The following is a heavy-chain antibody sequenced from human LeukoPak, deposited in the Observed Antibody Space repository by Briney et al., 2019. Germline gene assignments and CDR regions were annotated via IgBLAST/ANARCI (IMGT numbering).Heavy chain of an antibody. Sequence: AASVKVSCKASGYTFTGYYMHWVRQAPGQGLEWMGGIIPIFGTANYAQKFQGRVTITTDESTSTAYMELSSLRSEDTAVYYCAAAAGINLYDYWGQGTLVTVSS. D-gene: IGHD6-13*01. J-gene: IGHJ4*02. CDR2: IIPIFGTA. V-gene: IGHV1-69*05. CDR1: GYTFTGYY. CDR3: AAAAGINLYDY.